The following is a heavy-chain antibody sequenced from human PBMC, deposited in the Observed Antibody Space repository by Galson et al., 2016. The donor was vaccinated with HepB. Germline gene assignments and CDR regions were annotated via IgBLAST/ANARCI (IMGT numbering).Heavy chain of an antibody. CDR1: GGSFSSYY. CDR2: INHSGST. Sequence: ETLSLTCAVHGGSFSSYYWSWIRQPLGKGLEWIGEINHSGSTNYNPSLKSRPTISVDTSKNQFSLQLSSVTAADPAVYSCARGRHFFPRYYYDSSGYCYFDYWGQGALVTVSS. CDR3: ARGRHFFPRYYYDSSGYCYFDY. D-gene: IGHD3-22*01. J-gene: IGHJ4*02. V-gene: IGHV4-34*01.